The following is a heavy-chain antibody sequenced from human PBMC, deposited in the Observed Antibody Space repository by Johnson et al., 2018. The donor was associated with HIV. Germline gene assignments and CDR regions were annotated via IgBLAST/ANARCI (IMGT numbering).Heavy chain of an antibody. D-gene: IGHD1-14*01. CDR2: ISSSGSTI. CDR1: GFTFSDYY. CDR3: ARELTSGLDYDAFDI. V-gene: IGHV3-11*04. Sequence: QVQLVESGGGLVQPGGSLRLSCAASGFTFSDYYMSWIRQAPGKGLEWVSYISSSGSTIYYADSLNGRSTNSRDNDKNSLYLQMNSLRAEDPAVYYCARELTSGLDYDAFDIWGQGTMVTVSS. J-gene: IGHJ3*02.